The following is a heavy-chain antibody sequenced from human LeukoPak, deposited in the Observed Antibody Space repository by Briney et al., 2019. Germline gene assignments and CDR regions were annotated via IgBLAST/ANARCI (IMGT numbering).Heavy chain of an antibody. J-gene: IGHJ4*02. CDR2: INSDGSST. V-gene: IGHV3-74*01. Sequence: GGSLRLSCAASGFTFSSYWMHWVRQAPGKGLVWVSRINSDGSSTSYADSVKGRFTISRDNAKNTLYLQMKSLRAEDTAVYYCASEAGSYSSSFDYWGQGTLVTVSS. CDR1: GFTFSSYW. CDR3: ASEAGSYSSSFDY. D-gene: IGHD3-10*01.